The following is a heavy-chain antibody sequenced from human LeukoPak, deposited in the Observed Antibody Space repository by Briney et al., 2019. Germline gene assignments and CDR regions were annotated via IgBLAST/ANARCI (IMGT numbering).Heavy chain of an antibody. Sequence: GGSLRLSCAASGFSFSNYALSWVRQAPGKGLEWVSVISGSGGSTHYADSVKGRFTISRDNSKNTLYLQMNSLRAEDTAVYYCANDYYDSGGYRGQGTLVTVSS. CDR1: GFSFSNYA. CDR2: ISGSGGST. CDR3: ANDYYDSGGY. V-gene: IGHV3-23*01. J-gene: IGHJ4*02. D-gene: IGHD3-22*01.